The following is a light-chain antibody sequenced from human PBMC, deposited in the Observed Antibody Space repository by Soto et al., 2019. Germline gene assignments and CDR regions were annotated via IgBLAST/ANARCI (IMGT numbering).Light chain of an antibody. V-gene: IGLV2-23*01. CDR1: SIHFGSYNP. J-gene: IGLJ1*01. CDR2: EGS. CDR3: CSYAGSSIFYV. Sequence: QSALTQPASVSGSPGQSITISCTGTSIHFGSYNPVSWYQQHPGKAPKLMIYEGSKRPSGVSHRFSGSKSGNTASLTISGLQAEDEADYYCCSYAGSSIFYVFGTGTKVTVL.